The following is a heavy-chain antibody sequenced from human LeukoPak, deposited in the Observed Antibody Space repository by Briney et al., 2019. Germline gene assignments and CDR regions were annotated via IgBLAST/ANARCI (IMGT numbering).Heavy chain of an antibody. D-gene: IGHD5-18*01. V-gene: IGHV3-53*01. J-gene: IGHJ4*02. CDR2: IYSGGNT. CDR3: AKATGYSYGYYYFDY. Sequence: GGSLRLSCAASGFTVSSNYMSWVRQAPGKGLEWLSVIYSGGNTYYADSVKGRFTISRDNSKNMLYLQMNSLRAEDTAVYYCAKATGYSYGYYYFDYWGQGTLVTVSS. CDR1: GFTVSSNY.